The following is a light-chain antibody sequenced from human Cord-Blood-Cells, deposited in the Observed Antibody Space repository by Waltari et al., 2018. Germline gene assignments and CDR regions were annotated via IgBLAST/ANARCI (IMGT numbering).Light chain of an antibody. CDR1: QGVLYSSNNKNY. Sequence: DIVMTQFPDSLAASLGERATINCKSSQGVLYSSNNKNYLAWYQQKPGQPPKLLIYWASTRESGVPDRFSGSGSGTDFTLTISSLQAEDVAVYYCQQYYSTPMYTFGQGTKLEIK. CDR3: QQYYSTPMYT. J-gene: IGKJ2*01. V-gene: IGKV4-1*01. CDR2: WAS.